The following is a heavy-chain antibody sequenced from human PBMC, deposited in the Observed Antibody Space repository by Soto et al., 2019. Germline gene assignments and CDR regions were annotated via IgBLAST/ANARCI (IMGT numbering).Heavy chain of an antibody. CDR1: GGSISSGGYY. V-gene: IGHV4-31*03. CDR2: IYYSGST. CDR3: ARKKGYSYGPHYFDY. Sequence: QVQLQESGPGLVKPSQTLSLTCTVSGGSISSGGYYWSWIRQHPGKGLEWIGNIYYSGSTFYNPSLNSRVTISVDTSKNQFSRKLSSVTAADTAVYYCARKKGYSYGPHYFDYWGQGTLVTVSS. D-gene: IGHD5-18*01. J-gene: IGHJ4*02.